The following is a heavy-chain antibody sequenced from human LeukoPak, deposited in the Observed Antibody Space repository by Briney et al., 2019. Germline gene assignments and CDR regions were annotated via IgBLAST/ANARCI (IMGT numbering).Heavy chain of an antibody. V-gene: IGHV4-59*01. D-gene: IGHD5-18*01. CDR3: ARGGNSYPPTTVYMDV. CDR1: GGSISSYY. Sequence: SETLSLTCTVSGGSISSYYWSWIRQPPGEGLGWVGYIYYSGSTNSNPSPKSRVPISVDTSKNQFSLNLSSVTAADTAVYYCARGGNSYPPTTVYMDVWGKGTPVTVSS. J-gene: IGHJ6*03. CDR2: IYYSGST.